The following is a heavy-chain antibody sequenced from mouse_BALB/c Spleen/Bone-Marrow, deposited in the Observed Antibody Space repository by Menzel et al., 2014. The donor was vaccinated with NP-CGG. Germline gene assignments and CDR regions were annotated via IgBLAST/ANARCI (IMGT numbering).Heavy chain of an antibody. D-gene: IGHD2-1*01. J-gene: IGHJ2*01. Sequence: EVQRVESGPGLVKPSQSLSLTCSVTGYSIXSGYYCNWIRQFPGNTLEWMGYISYDGNNNYNPSLKNRISITRDTSKNHFFLKLNSVTTEDTATYYCAREDYGNYDYFDYWGQGTTLTVSS. V-gene: IGHV3-6*02. CDR3: AREDYGNYDYFDY. CDR2: ISYDGNN. CDR1: GYSIXSGYY.